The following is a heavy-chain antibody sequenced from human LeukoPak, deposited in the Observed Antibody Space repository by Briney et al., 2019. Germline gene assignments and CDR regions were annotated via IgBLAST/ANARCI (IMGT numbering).Heavy chain of an antibody. V-gene: IGHV4-59*01. Sequence: SETLSLNCTVSGGSISSYYWSWIRQPPGKGLEWIGYIYYSGSTNYNPSLKSRVTISVDTSKNQFSLKLSSVTAADTAVYYCARALAVAGRFYFDYWGQGTLVTVSS. D-gene: IGHD6-19*01. J-gene: IGHJ4*02. CDR3: ARALAVAGRFYFDY. CDR1: GGSISSYY. CDR2: IYYSGST.